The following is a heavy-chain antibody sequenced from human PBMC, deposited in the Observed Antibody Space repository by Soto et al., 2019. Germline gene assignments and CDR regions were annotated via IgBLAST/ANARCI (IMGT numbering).Heavy chain of an antibody. D-gene: IGHD4-17*01. CDR1: GFTLSSYV. CDR3: ARPTTVMDFDY. J-gene: IGHJ4*02. CDR2: ISGSGGST. V-gene: IGHV3-23*01. Sequence: EVQLLESGGGLVQPGGSLRLSCAASGFTLSSYVMSWVRQAPGKGLEWVSAISGSGGSTYYADSVKGRFTISRDNSKNTLYLQMNSLRAEDTAVYYCARPTTVMDFDYWGQGTLVNVSS.